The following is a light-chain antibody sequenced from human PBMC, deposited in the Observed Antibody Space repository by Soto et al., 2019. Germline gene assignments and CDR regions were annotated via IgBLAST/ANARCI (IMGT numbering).Light chain of an antibody. J-gene: IGLJ2*01. CDR2: GNS. V-gene: IGLV1-40*01. CDR1: SSNIGAGYY. Sequence: QSVLTQPPSVSGAPGQRVTISCTGSSSNIGAGYYVHWYQQLPGTAPKLLIYGNSNRPSGVPDRFSGSKSGTSASLAITGLKAEDEADYYCQSYDSSLSGSVFGGGTKRTVL. CDR3: QSYDSSLSGSV.